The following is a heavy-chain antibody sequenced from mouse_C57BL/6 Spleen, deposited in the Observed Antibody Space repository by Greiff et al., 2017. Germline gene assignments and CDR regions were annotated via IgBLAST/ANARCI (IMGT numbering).Heavy chain of an antibody. V-gene: IGHV5-17*01. Sequence: EVMLVESGGGLVKPGGSLKLSCAASGFTFSDYGLHWVRQAPEKGLEWVAYISSGSSTIYYADTVKGRFTISRDNAKHTLFLHMTSRRSEDTAMEYCARTDGYSPLWKCDVWGTGTTVTVAS. CDR2: ISSGSSTI. J-gene: IGHJ1*03. CDR1: GFTFSDYG. CDR3: ARTDGYSPLWKCDV. D-gene: IGHD2-3*01.